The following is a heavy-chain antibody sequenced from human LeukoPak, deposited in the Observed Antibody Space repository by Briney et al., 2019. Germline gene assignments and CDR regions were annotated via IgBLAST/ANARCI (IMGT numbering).Heavy chain of an antibody. V-gene: IGHV4-34*01. D-gene: IGHD3-9*01. CDR1: GGSFSGYY. Sequence: SETLSLTCAVYGGSFSGYYWSWIRQPPGKGLEWIGEINHSGSTNYNPSLKSRVTISVDTSKNQFSLKLSSVTAADTAVYYCAIDTDYGMDVWGQGTTVTVSS. J-gene: IGHJ6*02. CDR3: AIDTDYGMDV. CDR2: INHSGST.